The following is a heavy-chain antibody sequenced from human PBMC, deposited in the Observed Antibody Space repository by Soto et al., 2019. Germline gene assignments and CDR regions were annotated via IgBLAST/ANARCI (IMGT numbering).Heavy chain of an antibody. D-gene: IGHD1-1*01. Sequence: SETLSLTCTVSGASISGFYWSRIRKSAGKGLEWIGRIYATGTTDYNPPLKSRVMMSVDTSKKQFSLKLRSVTAADTAVYYCVRDGTKTLRDWFDPWGQGISVTV. CDR1: GASISGFY. CDR2: IYATGTT. V-gene: IGHV4-4*07. CDR3: VRDGTKTLRDWFDP. J-gene: IGHJ5*02.